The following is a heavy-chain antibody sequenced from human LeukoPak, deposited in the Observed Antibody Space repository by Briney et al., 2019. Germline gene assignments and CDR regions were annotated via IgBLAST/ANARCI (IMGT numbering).Heavy chain of an antibody. CDR2: IYYTGST. J-gene: IGHJ4*02. Sequence: PSETLSLTCTVSGDSIRSSTYYWGWVRQPPGKGLEWIRNIYYTGSTWYNPALKSRGSISVDTSKNQFSLKLSSVTAADTAVYYCASVIAAGGKGLEYWGQGALVTVSS. D-gene: IGHD6-13*01. CDR3: ASVIAAGGKGLEY. CDR1: GDSIRSSTYY. V-gene: IGHV4-39*01.